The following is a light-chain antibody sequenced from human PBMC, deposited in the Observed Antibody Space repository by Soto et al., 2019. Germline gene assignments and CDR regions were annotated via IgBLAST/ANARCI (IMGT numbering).Light chain of an antibody. V-gene: IGKV1-5*03. J-gene: IGKJ1*01. Sequence: DLQMTQSPSTLSASVGDRVTITCRASQNINIWLAWYQQKPGKAPKLLIYKASTLESGVPSRFSGSGSGTAFTLTISSLQPDDSATYYCQQYNGLPTWTFGQGTKVEIK. CDR1: QNINIW. CDR3: QQYNGLPTWT. CDR2: KAS.